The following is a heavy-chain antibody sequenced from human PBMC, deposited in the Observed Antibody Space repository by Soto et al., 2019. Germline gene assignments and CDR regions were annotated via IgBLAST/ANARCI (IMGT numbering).Heavy chain of an antibody. CDR1: GFTFSTYA. D-gene: IGHD6-19*01. Sequence: EVQLVESGGGLVQPGGSLRLSCAASGFTFSTYAMHWVRQAPGKGLEYVSAITSNGDNTYYTNSVKGRFTISRDNSKNTLYLQMGSLRPEDTAVYYCARAGISGWYMDWGQGTLVTVSS. CDR3: ARAGISGWYMD. J-gene: IGHJ4*02. CDR2: ITSNGDNT. V-gene: IGHV3-64*01.